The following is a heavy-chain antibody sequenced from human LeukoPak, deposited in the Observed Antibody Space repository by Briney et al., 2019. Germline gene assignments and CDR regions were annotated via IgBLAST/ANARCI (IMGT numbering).Heavy chain of an antibody. CDR2: IIPIFGTA. D-gene: IGHD2-2*01. V-gene: IGHV1-69*13. Sequence: ASVKVSCKASGYTFTSYDINWVRQAPGQGLEWMGGIIPIFGTANYAQKFQGRVTITADESTSTAYMELSSLRSEDTAVYYCARAVVVPATAGAFDIWGQGTMVTVSS. CDR3: ARAVVVPATAGAFDI. CDR1: GYTFTSYD. J-gene: IGHJ3*02.